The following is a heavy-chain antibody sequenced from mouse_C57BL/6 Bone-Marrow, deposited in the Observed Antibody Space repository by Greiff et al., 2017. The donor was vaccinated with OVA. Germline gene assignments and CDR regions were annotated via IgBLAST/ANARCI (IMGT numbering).Heavy chain of an antibody. J-gene: IGHJ2*01. Sequence: VQGVESGPELVKPGASVKISCKASGYTFTDYYINWVKQRPGQGLEWIGWIYPGSGNTKYNEKFKGKATLTVDTSSSTAYMQLSSLTSEDSAVYFCERGDWDYFDYGGKGTTLTVSS. CDR3: ERGDWDYFDY. CDR2: IYPGSGNT. CDR1: GYTFTDYY. V-gene: IGHV1-84*01. D-gene: IGHD4-1*01.